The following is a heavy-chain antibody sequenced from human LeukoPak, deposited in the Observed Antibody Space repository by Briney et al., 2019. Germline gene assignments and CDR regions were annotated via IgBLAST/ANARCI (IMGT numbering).Heavy chain of an antibody. CDR1: GGSFSGYY. CDR3: ARRTMVRGVGYYYYGMDV. V-gene: IGHV4-34*01. J-gene: IGHJ6*02. Sequence: SETLSLTCAVYGGSFSGYYWSWIRQPLGKGLEWIGEINHSGSTNYNPSLKSRVTISVDTSKNQFSLKLSSVTAADTAVYYCARRTMVRGVGYYYYGMDVWGQGTTVTVSS. D-gene: IGHD3-10*01. CDR2: INHSGST.